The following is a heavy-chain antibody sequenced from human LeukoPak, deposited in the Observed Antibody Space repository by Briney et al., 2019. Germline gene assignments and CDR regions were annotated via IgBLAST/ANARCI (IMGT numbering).Heavy chain of an antibody. V-gene: IGHV4-34*01. CDR2: INHSGST. CDR1: GGSCSGYY. Sequence: TETLSLTCAVYGGSCSGYYWSWIRQPPGKGLEWIGEINHSGSTNYNPSLKSRVTISVDTSKNQFSLKLSSVTAADTAVYYCARVGPYGDYGLDAFDIWGQGTMVTVSS. D-gene: IGHD4-17*01. CDR3: ARVGPYGDYGLDAFDI. J-gene: IGHJ3*02.